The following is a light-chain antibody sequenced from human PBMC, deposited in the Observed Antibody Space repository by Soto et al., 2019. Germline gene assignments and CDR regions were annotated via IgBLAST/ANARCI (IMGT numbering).Light chain of an antibody. CDR1: QSVDSN. Sequence: EIVITQSPATLSVSPGYGATLSCRASQSVDSNLAWYQQKPGQTPRLLMYGASTRPTGIPARFSGSGSGTEFTLTISSLQSEDFAVYYCQQYKNWPLFGQGTRLEIK. CDR2: GAS. V-gene: IGKV3D-15*01. CDR3: QQYKNWPL. J-gene: IGKJ5*01.